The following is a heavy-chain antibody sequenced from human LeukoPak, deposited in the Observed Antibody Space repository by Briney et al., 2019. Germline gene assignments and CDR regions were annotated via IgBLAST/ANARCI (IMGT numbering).Heavy chain of an antibody. D-gene: IGHD2-2*01. CDR1: EFSFSSHW. CDR3: ATQTYALFDY. V-gene: IGHV3-7*03. J-gene: IGHJ4*02. Sequence: GGPLDFSGLASEFSFSSHWWVWFRRAQGKGLEWVGNIKQDGSDKYHADSVKGRFTISRDNAKNSLYLQMSSLRAEDTAVYYCATQTYALFDYWGQGTLVTVSS. CDR2: IKQDGSDK.